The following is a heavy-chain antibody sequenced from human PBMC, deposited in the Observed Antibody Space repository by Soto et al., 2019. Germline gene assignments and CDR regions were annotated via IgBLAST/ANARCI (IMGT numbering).Heavy chain of an antibody. CDR3: ASIKYDSSAYDFLSLGL. CDR2: IIPIFGTA. D-gene: IGHD3-22*01. CDR1: EDTFSNYA. V-gene: IGHV1-69*06. J-gene: IGHJ2*01. Sequence: QVELVQSGAEVKKPGSSVTVSCQASEDTFSNYAISWVRQAPGQGLEWMGGIIPIFGTANYAQKFQGRVTITADTSANTVYLELSSLRSEDTAVYYCASIKYDSSAYDFLSLGLWGRGTLVTVAS.